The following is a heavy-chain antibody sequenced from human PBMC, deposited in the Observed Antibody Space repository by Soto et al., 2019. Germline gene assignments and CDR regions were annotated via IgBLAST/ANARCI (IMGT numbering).Heavy chain of an antibody. CDR2: IYYSGTT. J-gene: IGHJ4*02. CDR1: GGSVSDKTYY. CDR3: ARTTAVPNTLRSRYYFDY. Sequence: SETLSLTCSVSGGSVSDKTYYWSWIRQSPGKGLEWIGYIYYSGTTNYNPSLKSRVTISVDTSKNQFSLRPDSVTAADTALYYCARTTAVPNTLRSRYYFDYWGQGTLVTVSS. D-gene: IGHD4-17*01. V-gene: IGHV4-61*01.